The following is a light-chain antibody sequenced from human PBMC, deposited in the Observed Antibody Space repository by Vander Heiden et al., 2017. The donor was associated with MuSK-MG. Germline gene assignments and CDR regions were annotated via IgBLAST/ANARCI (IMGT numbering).Light chain of an antibody. CDR2: KDS. J-gene: IGLJ2*01. CDR3: QAWDSSTAV. CDR1: KLGDKY. V-gene: IGLV3-1*01. Sequence: SYELTQPPSVSVSPGQTASITCAGDKLGDKYACWYQQKPGQSPVVVIYKDSKRPSGIPERFAGSNSGNTATLTISGTQAMDEADYYCQAWDSSTAVFGGGTKLTVL.